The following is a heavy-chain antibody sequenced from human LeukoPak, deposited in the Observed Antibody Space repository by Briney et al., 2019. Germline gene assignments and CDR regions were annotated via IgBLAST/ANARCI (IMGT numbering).Heavy chain of an antibody. D-gene: IGHD2-8*01. CDR3: AKDVCTSPRCLLYFDS. J-gene: IGHJ4*02. V-gene: IGHV3-23*01. CDR2: ISGFNT. CDR1: GFAFSNYA. Sequence: PGGPLRLSCTTSGFAFSNYAMNWVRQAPGKGPEWVSGISGFNTYYADSVKGRFTIFRDNSKNVLYLQMDCLRAEDTAVYSCAKDVCTSPRCLLYFDSWGQGTLVTVSS.